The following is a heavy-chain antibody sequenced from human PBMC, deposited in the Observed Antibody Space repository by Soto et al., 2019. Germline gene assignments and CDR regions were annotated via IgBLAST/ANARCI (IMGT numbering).Heavy chain of an antibody. CDR3: AKATGNNYYYYYVDV. CDR2: ISWNSGSI. V-gene: IGHV3-9*01. CDR1: GFTFDDYA. D-gene: IGHD3-9*01. Sequence: GGSLRLSCAASGFTFDDYAMHWVRQAPGKGLEWVSGISWNSGSIGYADSVKGRFTISRDNAKNSLYLQMNSLRAEDTALYYCAKATGNNYYYYYVDVWGKGTTVTVSS. J-gene: IGHJ6*03.